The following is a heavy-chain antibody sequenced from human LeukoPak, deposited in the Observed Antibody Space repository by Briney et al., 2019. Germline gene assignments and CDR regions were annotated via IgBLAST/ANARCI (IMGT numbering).Heavy chain of an antibody. CDR3: ARGNAFDY. Sequence: PSETLSLTCTVSGDSITSYYWNWIRQTPGKGLEWIGYIYHSGSSNYNPSLKSRVTLSIDTSRNQFSLKLTSVTAADTAVYYCARGNAFDYWGQGTLVTVSS. J-gene: IGHJ4*02. V-gene: IGHV4-59*01. CDR2: IYHSGSS. CDR1: GDSITSYY.